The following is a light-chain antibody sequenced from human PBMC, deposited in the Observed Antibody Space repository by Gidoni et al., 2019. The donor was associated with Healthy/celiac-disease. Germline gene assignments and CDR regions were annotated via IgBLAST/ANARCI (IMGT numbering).Light chain of an antibody. CDR1: QGISSY. J-gene: IGKJ2*04. Sequence: DIQLTQSPSFLSASVGDRVTITCRASQGISSYLAWYQQKPGKAPKLLIYAASTLQSGVPSRFSGSGSGTEFTLTISSLQPEDFATYCCQQLNSYPRSSFGQGTKLEIK. CDR2: AAS. V-gene: IGKV1-9*01. CDR3: QQLNSYPRSS.